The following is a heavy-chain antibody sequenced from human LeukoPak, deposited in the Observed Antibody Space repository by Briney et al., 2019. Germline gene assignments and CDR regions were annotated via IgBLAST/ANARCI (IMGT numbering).Heavy chain of an antibody. CDR3: ARTYYDILTGYNPYFDY. CDR1: GFTVSSND. J-gene: IGHJ4*02. CDR2: ITASSTAI. Sequence: GGSLRLSCAASGFTVSSNDMSWVRQAPGKGLEWVSSITASSTAIYSADSEKGRFTISRDNAKNFLYLQMNSLRAEDTAVYYCARTYYDILTGYNPYFDYWGQGILVTVSS. D-gene: IGHD3-9*01. V-gene: IGHV3-21*01.